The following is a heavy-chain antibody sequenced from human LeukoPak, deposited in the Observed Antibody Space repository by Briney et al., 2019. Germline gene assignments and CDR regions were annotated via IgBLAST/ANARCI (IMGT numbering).Heavy chain of an antibody. J-gene: IGHJ4*02. D-gene: IGHD3-22*01. CDR3: TRSTPYYYDSSGYYQNFVY. CDR2: IRGKAYGGTT. V-gene: IGHV3-49*04. Sequence: PGGSLRLSCTGSGFTFGDYAMSWVRQAPGKGLEWVGFIRGKAYGGTTEYAASVKGRFTISRDDSKSIAYLQMNSLKTEDTAVYYCTRSTPYYYDSSGYYQNFVYWGQGTLVTVSS. CDR1: GFTFGDYA.